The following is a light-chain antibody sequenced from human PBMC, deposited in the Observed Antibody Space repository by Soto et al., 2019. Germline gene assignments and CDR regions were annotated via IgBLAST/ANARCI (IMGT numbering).Light chain of an antibody. J-gene: IGKJ4*01. V-gene: IGKV1-5*03. CDR1: QSISDW. Sequence: DIQMTHSPSTLSASVGDRVTITCRASQSISDWLAWYQQKPGKAPKLLIYKASSLESGVPSRFSGSGSGTEFTLTISSLQPDDFATYYCQEYNSYGLTFGGGTKVDIK. CDR2: KAS. CDR3: QEYNSYGLT.